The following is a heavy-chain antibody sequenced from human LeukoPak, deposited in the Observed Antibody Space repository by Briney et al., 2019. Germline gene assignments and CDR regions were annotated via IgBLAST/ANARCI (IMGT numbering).Heavy chain of an antibody. CDR3: ARDKAFGDSSGYYYESNWFDP. CDR2: IYSGGST. Sequence: GGSLRLSCAASGFTFSSYAMSWVRQAPGKGLEWVSVIYSGGSTYYADSVKGRFTISRDNSKNTLYLQMNSLRAEDTAVYYCARDKAFGDSSGYYYESNWFDPWGQGTLVTVSS. CDR1: GFTFSSYA. V-gene: IGHV3-66*02. J-gene: IGHJ5*02. D-gene: IGHD3-22*01.